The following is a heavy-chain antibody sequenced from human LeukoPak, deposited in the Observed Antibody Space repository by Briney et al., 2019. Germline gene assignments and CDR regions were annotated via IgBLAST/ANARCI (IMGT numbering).Heavy chain of an antibody. CDR3: AREEDLGVGPQQNWFDP. V-gene: IGHV6-1*01. Sequence: SQTLSLTCAISGDSVSSNSAAWNWIRQSPSRGLEWLGRTYYRSKWYNDYAVSVKSRITINPDTSKNQFSLQLNSVTPEDTAVYYCAREEDLGVGPQQNWFDPWGQGTLVTVSS. J-gene: IGHJ5*02. CDR2: TYYRSKWYN. CDR1: GDSVSSNSAA. D-gene: IGHD3-16*01.